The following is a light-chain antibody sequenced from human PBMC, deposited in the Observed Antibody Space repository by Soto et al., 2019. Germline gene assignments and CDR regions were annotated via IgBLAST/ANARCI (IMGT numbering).Light chain of an antibody. CDR1: NIGSKS. CDR3: QVWDSSSDHP. J-gene: IGLJ2*01. CDR2: YDS. Sequence: SYELTQPPSVSVAPGKTARITCGGNNIGSKSVHWYQQKPGQAPVLVIYYDSDRPSGIHERFSGSNSGNTATLTISRVEAGDEADYYCQVWDSSSDHPFGGGTKVTVL. V-gene: IGLV3-21*04.